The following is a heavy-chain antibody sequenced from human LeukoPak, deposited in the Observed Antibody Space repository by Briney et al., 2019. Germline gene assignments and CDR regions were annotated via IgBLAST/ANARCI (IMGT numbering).Heavy chain of an antibody. CDR3: AHLTTSAYYYDY. Sequence: SGPTLVKPTETLTLTCTCSGFPITSSGVAVGWIRQPPGKALEWLGHIYWNDNDRYNTFLRSRLTITKDTSENQVVLTMTNMDPVDTATYYCAHLTTSAYYYDYWGQGTLVTVSS. V-gene: IGHV2-5*01. CDR2: IYWNDND. J-gene: IGHJ4*02. D-gene: IGHD1-1*01. CDR1: GFPITSSGVA.